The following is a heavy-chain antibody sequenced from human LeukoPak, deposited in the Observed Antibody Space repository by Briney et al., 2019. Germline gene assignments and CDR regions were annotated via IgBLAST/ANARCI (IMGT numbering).Heavy chain of an antibody. Sequence: KPSETLSLTCTVSGGSTINYFRSWIRQPAGKGLEWIGHIYSSGTTHYNPSLNNRVTISLDVSTSQFSLHLNSVTAADTAVYFCARAEGSGSGAYTLDYWGQGILVTVSS. V-gene: IGHV4-4*07. CDR1: GGSTINYF. CDR3: ARAEGSGSGAYTLDY. J-gene: IGHJ4*02. CDR2: IYSSGTT. D-gene: IGHD3-10*01.